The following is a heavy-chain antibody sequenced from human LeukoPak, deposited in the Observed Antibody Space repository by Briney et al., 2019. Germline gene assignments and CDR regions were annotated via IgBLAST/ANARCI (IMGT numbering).Heavy chain of an antibody. Sequence: SETLSLTCTVSGGSTSSYYWSWIRQHPGKGLEWIGYIYYSGSTYYNPSLKSRVTISVDTSKNQFSLKLSSVTAADTAVYYCARSYDSSGYAAFDIWGQGTMVTVSS. V-gene: IGHV4-59*06. CDR2: IYYSGST. CDR3: ARSYDSSGYAAFDI. J-gene: IGHJ3*02. CDR1: GGSTSSYY. D-gene: IGHD3-22*01.